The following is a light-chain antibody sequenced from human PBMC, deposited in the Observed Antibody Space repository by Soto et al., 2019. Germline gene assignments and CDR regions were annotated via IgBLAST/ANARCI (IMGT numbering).Light chain of an antibody. CDR1: QSISSW. V-gene: IGKV1-5*01. CDR3: QQYNSYRWT. J-gene: IGKJ1*01. Sequence: DIQMTQSPSTLSASVGDRVTITCRASQSISSWLAWYQQKPGKAPKLLIYDASSLESGVPSRFSGSGSGTEFTLTISSLQPDAFATYYCQQYNSYRWTFGQGTKVEIK. CDR2: DAS.